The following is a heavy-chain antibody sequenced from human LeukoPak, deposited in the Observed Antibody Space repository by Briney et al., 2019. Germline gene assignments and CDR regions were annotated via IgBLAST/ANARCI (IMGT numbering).Heavy chain of an antibody. CDR1: GGTFSSYA. D-gene: IGHD3-22*01. V-gene: IGHV1-69*04. Sequence: ASVKVSCTASGGTFSSYAISWVRQAPGQGLEWMGRIIPIFGIANYAQKFQGRVTITADKSTSTAYMELSSLRSEDTAVYYCARDAGLEYYYDSSGYYRLDYWGQGTLVTVSS. J-gene: IGHJ4*02. CDR3: ARDAGLEYYYDSSGYYRLDY. CDR2: IIPIFGIA.